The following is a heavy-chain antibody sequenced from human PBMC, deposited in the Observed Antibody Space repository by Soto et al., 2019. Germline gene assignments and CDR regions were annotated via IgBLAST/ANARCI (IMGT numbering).Heavy chain of an antibody. CDR3: AKGLYYDCWTGINX. CDR2: ISGGGDNT. D-gene: IGHD3-3*01. Sequence: WGSLRLSCTSSGFAFSDYAMSWVRQAPGKGLEWVSAISGGGDNTHFGYSVHGRFIISRDNSNHTVFLQMNSLRVEDTAMYYCAKGLYYDCWTGINXWGQGTLVTVSX. CDR1: GFAFSDYA. V-gene: IGHV3-23*01. J-gene: IGHJ4*02.